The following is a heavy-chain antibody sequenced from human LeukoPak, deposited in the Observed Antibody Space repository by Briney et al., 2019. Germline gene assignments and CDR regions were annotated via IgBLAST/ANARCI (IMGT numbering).Heavy chain of an antibody. J-gene: IGHJ4*02. CDR3: ARDRVAVAGYFDY. Sequence: ASVKVSFKASGYTFTGYYMHWVRQAPGQGLEWMGWINPNSGGTNYAQKFQGRVTMTRDTSISTAYMELSRLRSDDTAVYYCARDRVAVAGYFDYWGQGTLVTVSS. CDR1: GYTFTGYY. V-gene: IGHV1-2*02. CDR2: INPNSGGT. D-gene: IGHD6-19*01.